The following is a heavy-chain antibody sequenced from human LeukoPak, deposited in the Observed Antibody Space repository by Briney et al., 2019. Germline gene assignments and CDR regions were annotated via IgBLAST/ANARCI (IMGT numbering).Heavy chain of an antibody. Sequence: GASLKVSCTASGYTFTGYNMHWVRQAPGQGHEWMGWINPNSGGTNYAQKFQGRVTMTRDTSISTAYMELSRLRSDDTAVYYCARDRDDFWSGNMDYWGQGTLVTVSS. CDR1: GYTFTGYN. D-gene: IGHD3-3*01. V-gene: IGHV1-2*02. J-gene: IGHJ4*02. CDR3: ARDRDDFWSGNMDY. CDR2: INPNSGGT.